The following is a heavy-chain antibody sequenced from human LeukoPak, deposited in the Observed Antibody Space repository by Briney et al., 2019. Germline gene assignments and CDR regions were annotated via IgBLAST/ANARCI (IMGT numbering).Heavy chain of an antibody. Sequence: PGGSLRLSCVASGFTFSDFAMSWVRLPPGRGLKWVSGLSASGGSTFYTDSVKGRFTISRDNSNNTLYLLMDGLSAEDTAIYYCAKHEVSYYDSSGYYPFDCWGPGTVVTVSS. V-gene: IGHV3-23*01. CDR3: AKHEVSYYDSSGYYPFDC. D-gene: IGHD3-22*01. CDR1: GFTFSDFA. CDR2: LSASGGST. J-gene: IGHJ4*02.